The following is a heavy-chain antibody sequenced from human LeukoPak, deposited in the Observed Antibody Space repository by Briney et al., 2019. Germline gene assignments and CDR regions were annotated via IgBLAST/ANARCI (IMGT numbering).Heavy chain of an antibody. CDR3: ARARNTLYYFDY. V-gene: IGHV4-39*07. Sequence: PSETLSLTCTVSGGSISSSSYYWGWIRQPPGKGLEWIGSMYYSGSTYRNPSPKSRVTISVDTSKNQFSLKLSSVTAADTAVYYCARARNTLYYFDYWGQGTLVTVSS. CDR1: GGSISSSSYY. CDR2: MYYSGST. J-gene: IGHJ4*02. D-gene: IGHD2-15*01.